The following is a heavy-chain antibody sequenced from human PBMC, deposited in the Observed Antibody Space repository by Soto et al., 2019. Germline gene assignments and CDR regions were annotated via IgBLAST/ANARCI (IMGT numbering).Heavy chain of an antibody. J-gene: IGHJ4*02. V-gene: IGHV4-34*01. CDR2: INHSGST. CDR1: GGSFSGYY. D-gene: IGHD6-6*01. Sequence: SETLSLTCAVYGGSFSGYYWSWIRQPPGKGLEWIGEINHSGSTNYNPSLKSRVTISVDTSKNQFSLKLSSVTAADTAVYYCARVASFDYSSSSGGWVDYWGQGTLVTVSS. CDR3: ARVASFDYSSSSGGWVDY.